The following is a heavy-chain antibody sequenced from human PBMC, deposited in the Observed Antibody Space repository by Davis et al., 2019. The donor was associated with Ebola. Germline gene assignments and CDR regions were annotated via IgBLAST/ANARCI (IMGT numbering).Heavy chain of an antibody. CDR2: IIPILGIA. D-gene: IGHD2-15*01. Sequence: AASVKVSCKASGGTFSSYAISWVRQAPGQGLEWMGRIIPILGIANYAQKFQGRVTITADKSTSTAYMELSSLRSEDTAVYYCARRGYCSGGNCYFYYYYGMDVWGQGTTVTVSS. J-gene: IGHJ6*02. CDR1: GGTFSSYA. V-gene: IGHV1-69*04. CDR3: ARRGYCSGGNCYFYYYYGMDV.